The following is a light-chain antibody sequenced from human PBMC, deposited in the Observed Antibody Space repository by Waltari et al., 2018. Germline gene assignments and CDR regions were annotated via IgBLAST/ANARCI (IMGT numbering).Light chain of an antibody. Sequence: DIQMTQSPSSLSGSVGDRVTITCRASQSISNWLAWYQQKPGKAPILLIYKASILKSGVPSRFSGSGLGTQFTLTISSLQPGDFATYYCQQYNTYSSFGQGTKLEIK. J-gene: IGKJ2*01. CDR2: KAS. V-gene: IGKV1-5*03. CDR1: QSISNW. CDR3: QQYNTYSS.